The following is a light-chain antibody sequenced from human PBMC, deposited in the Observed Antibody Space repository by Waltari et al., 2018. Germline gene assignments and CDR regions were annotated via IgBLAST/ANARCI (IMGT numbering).Light chain of an antibody. CDR2: KAS. CDR1: ESVNSW. CDR3: QQYRINPWT. Sequence: DIQMTQSPSTLSAFVGDRVTITCRASESVNSWLAWYQEKPGKAPKLLIQKASNLETGIPSKFSGSGSGTEFTLTISSLQADDFATYYCQQYRINPWTFGQGTKVEV. V-gene: IGKV1-5*03. J-gene: IGKJ1*01.